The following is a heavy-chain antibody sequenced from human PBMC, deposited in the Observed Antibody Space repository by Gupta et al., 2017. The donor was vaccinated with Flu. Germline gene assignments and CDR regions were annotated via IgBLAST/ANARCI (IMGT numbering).Heavy chain of an antibody. J-gene: IGHJ5*02. V-gene: IGHV1-18*01. Sequence: TSHGISWVRQAPGQGLEWMGWVSAYNDKTNYAQKLQDRVTMTTDTSTSTAYMELRSLKSDDTAVYYCARDLGDCSSTSCTRNWFDPWGQGTLGTVSA. D-gene: IGHD2-2*03. CDR3: ARDLGDCSSTSCTRNWFDP. CDR1: TSHG. CDR2: VSAYNDKT.